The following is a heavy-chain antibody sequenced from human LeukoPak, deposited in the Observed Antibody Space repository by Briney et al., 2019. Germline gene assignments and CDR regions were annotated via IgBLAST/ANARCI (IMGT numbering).Heavy chain of an antibody. CDR2: VKQDGSEK. Sequence: ETLSLTCAVYGGSFSGYYWSWVRQAPGKGLEWVANVKQDGSEKYYVDSVKGRFTISRDNSKNTLYLQMNSLRAEDTAVYYCAKGGNSSWGQGTLVTVSS. J-gene: IGHJ4*02. V-gene: IGHV3-7*03. CDR3: AKGGNSS. D-gene: IGHD6-13*01. CDR1: GGSFSGYY.